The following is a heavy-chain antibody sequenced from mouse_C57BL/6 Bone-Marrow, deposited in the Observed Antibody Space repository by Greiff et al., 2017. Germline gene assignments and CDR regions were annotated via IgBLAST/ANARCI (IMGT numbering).Heavy chain of an antibody. Sequence: QVQLKQSGAELARPGASVKMSCKASGYTFTSYTMHWVKQRPGQGLEWIGYINPSSGYTKYNQKFKDKATLTADKSSSAAYMQLSSLTSEDSAVYYCARYYGSSYWYFDVWGTGTTVTVSS. D-gene: IGHD1-1*01. CDR2: INPSSGYT. V-gene: IGHV1-4*01. CDR1: GYTFTSYT. CDR3: ARYYGSSYWYFDV. J-gene: IGHJ1*03.